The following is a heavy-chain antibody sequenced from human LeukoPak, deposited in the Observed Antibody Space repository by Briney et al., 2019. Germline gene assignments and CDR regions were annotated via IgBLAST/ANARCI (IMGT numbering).Heavy chain of an antibody. D-gene: IGHD2-2*01. Sequence: PISGNTGYAQKFQGRVTITRNTSISTAYMELSSLRSEDTAVYYCARGRDCSSTSCYYMDVWGKGTTVTVSS. CDR3: ARGRDCSSTSCYYMDV. CDR2: PISGNT. V-gene: IGHV1-8*03. J-gene: IGHJ6*03.